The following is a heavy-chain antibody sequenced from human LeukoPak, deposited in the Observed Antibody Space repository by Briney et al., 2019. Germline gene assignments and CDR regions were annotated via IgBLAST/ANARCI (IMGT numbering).Heavy chain of an antibody. D-gene: IGHD3-22*01. J-gene: IGHJ4*02. CDR1: GFTFGSYE. CDR3: ARGTYYYDSGGYQHFDY. Sequence: PGGSLRLSCAASGFTFGSYEMNWVRQAPGKGLEWVSYISSSGGSIYYAGSVKGRFTISRDNAKNSLYLQMNSLRAEDTAVYYCARGTYYYDSGGYQHFDYWGQGALVTVSS. V-gene: IGHV3-48*03. CDR2: ISSSGGSI.